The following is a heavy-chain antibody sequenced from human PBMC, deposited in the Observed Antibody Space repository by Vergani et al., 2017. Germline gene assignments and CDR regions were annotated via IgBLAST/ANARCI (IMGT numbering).Heavy chain of an antibody. J-gene: IGHJ3*02. D-gene: IGHD1-26*01. Sequence: QVQLVQSGAEVKKPGASVTVSCKASGYTFTNYAMHWVRQAPGQRLEWMGWIDAGNGNTKYSQKFQGRVTITRDTSASTAYMELSSLRSEDTAVYYCASEGVYSGSHNPDAFDIWGQGTMVTVSS. CDR1: GYTFTNYA. V-gene: IGHV1-3*01. CDR2: IDAGNGNT. CDR3: ASEGVYSGSHNPDAFDI.